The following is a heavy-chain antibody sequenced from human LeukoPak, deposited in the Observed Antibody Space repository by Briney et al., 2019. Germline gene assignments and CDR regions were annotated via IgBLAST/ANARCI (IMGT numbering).Heavy chain of an antibody. CDR2: IYYSGST. Sequence: NPGGSLRLSCAASGFTFDDYAMHWIRQPPGKGLERIGYIYYSGSTNYNPSLKSRVTISVDTSKNQFSLKLSSVTAADTAVYYCARDQAYCSSTSCYETDAFDIWGQGTMVTVSS. D-gene: IGHD2-2*01. J-gene: IGHJ3*02. CDR1: GFTFDDYA. CDR3: ARDQAYCSSTSCYETDAFDI. V-gene: IGHV4-59*01.